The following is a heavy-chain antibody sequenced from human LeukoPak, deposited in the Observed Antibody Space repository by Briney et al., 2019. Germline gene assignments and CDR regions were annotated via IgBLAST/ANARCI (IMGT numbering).Heavy chain of an antibody. Sequence: GGPLRLSCAASGFTFSSYSMNWVRQAPGKGLEWVSSISSSSSYIYYADSVKGRFTISRDNAKNSLYLQMNSLRAEDTAVYYCARDAGYGIFDYWGQGTLVTISS. D-gene: IGHD3-9*01. V-gene: IGHV3-21*01. J-gene: IGHJ4*02. CDR2: ISSSSSYI. CDR3: ARDAGYGIFDY. CDR1: GFTFSSYS.